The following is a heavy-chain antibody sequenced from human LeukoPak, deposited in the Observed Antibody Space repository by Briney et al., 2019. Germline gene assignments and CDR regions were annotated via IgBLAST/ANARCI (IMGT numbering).Heavy chain of an antibody. V-gene: IGHV3-53*01. CDR3: ARVGVLELRGFDY. J-gene: IGHJ4*02. Sequence: GGSLRLSCAASGFIVSSNYMSWVRQAPGMGLEWVSVIYSGGSTYYADSVKGRFTISRDNSKNTLYLQMNSLRAEDTAVYYCARVGVLELRGFDYWGQGTLVTVSS. CDR1: GFIVSSNY. CDR2: IYSGGST. D-gene: IGHD1-7*01.